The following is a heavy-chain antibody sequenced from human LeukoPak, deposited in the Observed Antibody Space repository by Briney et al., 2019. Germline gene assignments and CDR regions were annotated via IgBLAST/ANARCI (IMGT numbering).Heavy chain of an antibody. Sequence: GGSLRLSCAASGFTFSSYEMNWVRQAPGKGLEWVSYISSSGSTIYYADSVKGRFTISRDNAKNSLYLQMNSLRAEDTAVYYCASDAGSSTSSGYYYYCMDVWGKGTTVTISS. J-gene: IGHJ6*03. D-gene: IGHD2-2*01. CDR2: ISSSGSTI. CDR3: ASDAGSSTSSGYYYYCMDV. CDR1: GFTFSSYE. V-gene: IGHV3-48*03.